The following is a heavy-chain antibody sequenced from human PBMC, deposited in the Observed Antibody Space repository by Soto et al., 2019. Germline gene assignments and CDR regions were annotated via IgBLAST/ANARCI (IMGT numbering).Heavy chain of an antibody. Sequence: EVQLVESGGGLVQPGGSLRLSCAASGFTFSNYWMHWIRQAPGEGLVWVSRINMDGTTTNYADSVEGRFTISRDNARNTLWLQMNSLRADDTAVYYCARVAVGAYWFDPWGQEPWSPSPQ. V-gene: IGHV3-74*01. CDR1: GFTFSNYW. J-gene: IGHJ5*02. D-gene: IGHD1-26*01. CDR3: ARVAVGAYWFDP. CDR2: INMDGTTT.